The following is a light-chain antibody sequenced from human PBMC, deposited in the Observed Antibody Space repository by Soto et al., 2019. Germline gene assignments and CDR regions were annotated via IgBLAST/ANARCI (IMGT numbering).Light chain of an antibody. CDR2: EVG. CDR3: CSYAGSSTLWV. CDR1: SSDVGSYNL. Sequence: QSALTQPASVSGSPGQSITISCTGTSSDVGSYNLVSWYQQHPGKAPKLMIYEVGKRPSGVSNRFSGSKSGNTASLTISGLQAEDEADYYCCSYAGSSTLWVFGTGTKVTVL. V-gene: IGLV2-23*02. J-gene: IGLJ1*01.